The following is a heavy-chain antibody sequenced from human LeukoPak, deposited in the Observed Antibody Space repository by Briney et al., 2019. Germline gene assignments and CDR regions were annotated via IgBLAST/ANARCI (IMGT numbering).Heavy chain of an antibody. CDR2: IIPIFCTA. CDR3: WRSYYYDSSGYVAYWFAP. Sequence: SVKVSCKASGGTFSSYAISWVRQAPGQGREWMGGIIPIFCTANYAQKFQVRVTITTDESTSTAYMELSSLRSEDTAVSYSWRSYYYDSSGYVAYWFAPWGQGTLVTVSS. D-gene: IGHD3-22*01. J-gene: IGHJ5*02. V-gene: IGHV1-69*05. CDR1: GGTFSSYA.